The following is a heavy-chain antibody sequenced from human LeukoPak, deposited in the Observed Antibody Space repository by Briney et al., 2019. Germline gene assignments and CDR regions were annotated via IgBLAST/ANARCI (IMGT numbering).Heavy chain of an antibody. CDR1: GYSINNYY. CDR3: ARSLSYYDSSGYSI. V-gene: IGHV4-59*01. D-gene: IGHD3-22*01. Sequence: PSETLSLTCTVSGYSINNYYWSWIRQPPGKGLEWIGYIYYSGSTNYNPSLKSRVTISVDTSKNQFSLKLSSVTAADTAVYYCARSLSYYDSSGYSIWGQGTMVTVSS. CDR2: IYYSGST. J-gene: IGHJ3*02.